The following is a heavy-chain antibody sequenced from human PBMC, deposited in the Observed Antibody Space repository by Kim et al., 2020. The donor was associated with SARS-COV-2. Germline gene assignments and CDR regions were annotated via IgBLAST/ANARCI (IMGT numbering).Heavy chain of an antibody. CDR2: ISSSSSYT. CDR3: SRGDLWYYAFDI. CDR1: GFTFSDYY. Sequence: GGSLRLSCAASGFTFSDYYMSWIRQAPGKGLEWVSYISSSSSYTNYADPVKGRFTISRDNAKNSLYLQMNSLRAEDTAVYYCSRGDLWYYAFDIWGQGTMGTVSS. J-gene: IGHJ3*02. V-gene: IGHV3-11*05. D-gene: IGHD2-21*01.